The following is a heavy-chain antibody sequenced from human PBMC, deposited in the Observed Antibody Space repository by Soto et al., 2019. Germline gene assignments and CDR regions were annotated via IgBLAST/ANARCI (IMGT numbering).Heavy chain of an antibody. V-gene: IGHV5-51*01. Sequence: GESMKSSCKGSGYSFTSYWIGWVRQMPGKGLEWMGIIYPGDSDTRYSPSFQGQVTISADKSISTAYLQWSSLKASDTAMYYCAALYGSGSYYHYYGMDVWGQGTTVTVSS. CDR1: GYSFTSYW. D-gene: IGHD3-10*01. CDR2: IYPGDSDT. CDR3: AALYGSGSYYHYYGMDV. J-gene: IGHJ6*02.